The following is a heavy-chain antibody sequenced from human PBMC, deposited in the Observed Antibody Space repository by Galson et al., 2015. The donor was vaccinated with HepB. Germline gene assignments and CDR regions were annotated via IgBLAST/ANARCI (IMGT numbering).Heavy chain of an antibody. CDR3: ATGRPEGIVVVKAAAFDY. V-gene: IGHV1-24*01. CDR2: FDPEDGET. CDR1: GYTLTELS. J-gene: IGHJ4*02. Sequence: SVKVSCKVSGYTLTELSMHWVRQAPGKGLEWMGGFDPEDGETIYAQKFQGRVTMTEDTSTDTAYMELSSLRSEDTAVYYCATGRPEGIVVVKAAAFDYWGQGTLVTVSS. D-gene: IGHD3-22*01.